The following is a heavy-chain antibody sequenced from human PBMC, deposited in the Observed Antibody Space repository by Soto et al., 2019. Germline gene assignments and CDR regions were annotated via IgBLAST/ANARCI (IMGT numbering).Heavy chain of an antibody. J-gene: IGHJ6*02. D-gene: IGHD3-22*01. CDR1: GGSISSSSYY. CDR2: IYYSGST. Sequence: QLQLQESGPGLVKPSETLSLTCTVSGGSISSSSYYWGWIRQPPGKGLEWIGSIYYSGSTYYNPSLKSRVTISVDTSKNQFSLKLGSVTAADTAVYYCARLDHYDSSGSPFYYYYGMDVWGQGTTVTVSS. V-gene: IGHV4-39*01. CDR3: ARLDHYDSSGSPFYYYYGMDV.